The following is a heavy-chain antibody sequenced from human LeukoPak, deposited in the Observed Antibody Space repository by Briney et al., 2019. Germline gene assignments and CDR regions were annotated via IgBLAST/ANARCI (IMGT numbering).Heavy chain of an antibody. D-gene: IGHD2/OR15-2a*01. CDR3: ARDNRRGLDY. J-gene: IGHJ4*02. V-gene: IGHV4-31*03. CDR2: IYYSGGT. CDR1: GGSISSGGYY. Sequence: PSETLSLTCTVSGGSISSGGYYWSWIRQHPGKGLEWIGYIYYSGGTYYNPSLKSRVTISVDTSKNQFSLKLSSVTAADTAVYYCARDNRRGLDYWGQGTLVTVSS.